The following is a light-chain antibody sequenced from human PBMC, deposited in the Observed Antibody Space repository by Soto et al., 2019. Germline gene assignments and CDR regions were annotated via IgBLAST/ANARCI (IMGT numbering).Light chain of an antibody. CDR2: AAS. CDR1: QGIRTD. Sequence: AIQMTQSPSSLSASVGDRVTITCRASQGIRTDLGWYQQKPGKAPKLLIYAASSLQSGVPSRFSGSGSGTDFTLTISSLQPEDFATYYCLQDYNYPLGYTFGQGTKLEIK. CDR3: LQDYNYPLGYT. V-gene: IGKV1-6*01. J-gene: IGKJ2*01.